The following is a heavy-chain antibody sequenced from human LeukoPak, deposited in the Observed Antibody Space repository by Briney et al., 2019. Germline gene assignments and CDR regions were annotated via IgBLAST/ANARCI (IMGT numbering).Heavy chain of an antibody. CDR1: GFTFSSFG. CDR2: ISYDGSKE. V-gene: IGHV3-30*03. Sequence: GGSLRLSCAASGFTFSSFGTHWVRQAPGTGLEWMTLISYDGSKEYYADSVKGRFTISRDNSKNTLYLQMNSLRAEDTAIYYCAIGGRLTTVTTTFDYWGQGILVTVSS. D-gene: IGHD4-17*01. J-gene: IGHJ4*02. CDR3: AIGGRLTTVTTTFDY.